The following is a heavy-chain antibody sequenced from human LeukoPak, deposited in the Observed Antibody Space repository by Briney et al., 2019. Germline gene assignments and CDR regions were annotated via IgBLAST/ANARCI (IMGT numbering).Heavy chain of an antibody. Sequence: QAGGSLRLSCAASGFTFSSYSMNWVRQAPGKGLEWVSSISSSSYIYYADSVKGRFTISRDNAKNSLYLQMNSLRAEDTAVYYCARDPGRISASRIMDVWGKGTTVTVSS. J-gene: IGHJ6*04. CDR1: GFTFSSYS. D-gene: IGHD2-15*01. V-gene: IGHV3-21*01. CDR3: ARDPGRISASRIMDV. CDR2: ISSSSYI.